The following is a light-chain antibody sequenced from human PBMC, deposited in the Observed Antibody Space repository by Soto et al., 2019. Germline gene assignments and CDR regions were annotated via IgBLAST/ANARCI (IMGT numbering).Light chain of an antibody. J-gene: IGKJ4*01. V-gene: IGKV3D-20*02. CDR1: ERIYSAY. CDR3: QQRSKWPVT. CDR2: GTS. Sequence: EVVLTQSPGTLSLSRGERATLSCRASERIYSAYLGWYQQKPGQAPRLLIYGTSSRATGIPDRFSGSGSGTDFTLTISSLEAEDFALYYCQQRSKWPVTFGGGTKVDIK.